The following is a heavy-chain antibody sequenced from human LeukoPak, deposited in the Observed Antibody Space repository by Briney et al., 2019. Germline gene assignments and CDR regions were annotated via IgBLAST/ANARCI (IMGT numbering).Heavy chain of an antibody. CDR3: RKGFPLKDGFDP. CDR1: GFTFTNYT. J-gene: IGHJ5*02. CDR2: NSGSGGNT. Sequence: PGGSLRLSCAASGFTFTNYTMSSVCPAPGKGGGWVSTNSGSGGNTYYLDSVKGRFTISRDNSKNPLYLQMNRLRVEDTAVYYWRKGFPLKDGFDPWGQGTLVTVS. D-gene: IGHD3-10*01. V-gene: IGHV3-23*01.